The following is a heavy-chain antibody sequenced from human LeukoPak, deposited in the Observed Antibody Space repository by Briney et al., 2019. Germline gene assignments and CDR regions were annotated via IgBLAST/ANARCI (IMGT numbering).Heavy chain of an antibody. CDR1: GFTFSDYY. CDR2: ISSSGSTI. J-gene: IGHJ4*02. CDR3: ARSAPKSRALFDY. Sequence: PGGSLRPSCAASGFTFSDYYMSWIRQAPGKGLEWVSYISSSGSTIYYADSVKGRFTISRDNAKNSLYLQMNSLRAEDTAVYYCARSAPKSRALFDYWGQGTLVTVSS. V-gene: IGHV3-11*04.